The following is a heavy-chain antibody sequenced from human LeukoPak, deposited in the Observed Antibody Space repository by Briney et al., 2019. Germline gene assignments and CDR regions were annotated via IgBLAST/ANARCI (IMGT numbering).Heavy chain of an antibody. J-gene: IGHJ5*02. V-gene: IGHV2-5*01. D-gene: IGHD1-20*01. CDR2: IYWNDDK. CDR3: AHRPYNWNDRDNWFDP. CDR1: GFSLSTSGVG. Sequence: SGPTLVKPAQTLTLTCTFSGFSLSTSGVGVGWIRQPPGKALEWLALIYWNDDKCYSPSLKSRLTITKDTSKNQVVLTMTNMDPVDTATYYCAHRPYNWNDRDNWFDPWGQGTLVTVSS.